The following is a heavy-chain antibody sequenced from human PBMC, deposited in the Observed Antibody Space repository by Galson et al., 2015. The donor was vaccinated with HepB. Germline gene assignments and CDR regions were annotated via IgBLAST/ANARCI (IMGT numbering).Heavy chain of an antibody. V-gene: IGHV1-3*01. CDR3: ARTSVVPAAQGSFWFDP. Sequence: SVKVSCKASGYTFTSYAMHWVRQAPGQRLEWMGWINAGNGNTKYSHKFQGRVTITRDTSASTAYMELSSLRSEDTAVYYCARTSVVPAAQGSFWFDPWGQGTLVTVSS. CDR1: GYTFTSYA. J-gene: IGHJ5*02. CDR2: INAGNGNT. D-gene: IGHD2-2*01.